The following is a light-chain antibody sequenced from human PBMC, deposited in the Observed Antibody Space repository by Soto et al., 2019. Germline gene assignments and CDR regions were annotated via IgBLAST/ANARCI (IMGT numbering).Light chain of an antibody. Sequence: IVLTQSPGTLSLSPGERTTLSCRASQSVSSTYLAWYQQKPGQAPMLLIFGASSRPTGIPDRFSGSGSGTDFTLTISRLEPEDFAVYYCQHYATSPGSFGQGTKVEIK. J-gene: IGKJ1*01. CDR1: QSVSSTY. CDR2: GAS. V-gene: IGKV3-20*01. CDR3: QHYATSPGS.